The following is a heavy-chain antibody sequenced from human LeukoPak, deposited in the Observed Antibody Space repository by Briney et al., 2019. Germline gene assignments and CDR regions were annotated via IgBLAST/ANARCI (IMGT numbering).Heavy chain of an antibody. D-gene: IGHD3-10*01. V-gene: IGHV1-8*01. J-gene: IGHJ4*02. CDR3: ASNNQVRGVIILFDY. CDR1: GYTFTSYD. CDR2: MNPNSGNT. Sequence: ASVKVSCKASGYTFTSYDINWVRQAAGQGLEWMGWMNPNSGNTGYAQKFQGRVTMTRDTSISTAYMELSRLRSDDTAVYYCASNNQVRGVIILFDYWGQGTLVTVSS.